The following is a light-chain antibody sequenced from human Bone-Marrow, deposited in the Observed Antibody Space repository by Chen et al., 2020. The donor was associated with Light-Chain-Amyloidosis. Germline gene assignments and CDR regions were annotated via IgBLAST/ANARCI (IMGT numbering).Light chain of an antibody. CDR3: SSYAGSATFAL. Sequence: QSALTQPASVSGSPGQSITISCTAPSSDIGGYDHVSWFQKNPGKAPKLIVFGATQRPSGVSPRFSGSKSGNTAYLTISGLQAEDEADYFCSSYAGSATFALFGGGTSLTVL. J-gene: IGLJ2*01. CDR2: GAT. CDR1: SSDIGGYDH. V-gene: IGLV2-23*02.